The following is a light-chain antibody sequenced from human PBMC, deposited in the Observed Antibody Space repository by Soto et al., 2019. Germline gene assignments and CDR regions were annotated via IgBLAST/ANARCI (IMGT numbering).Light chain of an antibody. V-gene: IGLV2-23*01. J-gene: IGLJ1*01. CDR2: EGS. CDR3: CSYAGRGPFYV. Sequence: QSALTQPACVSLSPGQSITVSCTGTSSDLGSYNLVSWYQQHPGKAPKLMIYEGSKRPSGVSNRFSASKSGNTASLTISGLQAEDEADYFCCSYAGRGPFYVFGSGTKVTVL. CDR1: SSDLGSYNL.